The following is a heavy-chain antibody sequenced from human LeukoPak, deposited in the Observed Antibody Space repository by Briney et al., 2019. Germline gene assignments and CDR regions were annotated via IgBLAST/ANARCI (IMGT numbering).Heavy chain of an antibody. D-gene: IGHD5-24*01. CDR1: GFTFDDYG. Sequence: PGGSLRLSCAASGFTFDDYGMHWVRQAPGKGLEWVSGISWNSGNMEYADSVKGRFTISRDNAKNSLYLQMNSLRAEDTAIYYCTRVGYIDEGIDYWGQGTLVTVSS. V-gene: IGHV3-9*01. J-gene: IGHJ4*02. CDR3: TRVGYIDEGIDY. CDR2: ISWNSGNM.